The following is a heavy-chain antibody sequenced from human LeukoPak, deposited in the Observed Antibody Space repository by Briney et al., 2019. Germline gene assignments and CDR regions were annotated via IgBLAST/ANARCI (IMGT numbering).Heavy chain of an antibody. Sequence: GGSLRLSCSASGFTFSSYAMHWVRQAPGKGLEYVSAISSNGGSTYYADSVKGRFTISRDNSKNTLYLQMSSLRAEDTAVYYCVKDRTMVRGVMLYYFYGMDVWGKGTTVTVSP. D-gene: IGHD3-10*01. CDR2: ISSNGGST. CDR3: VKDRTMVRGVMLYYFYGMDV. J-gene: IGHJ6*04. V-gene: IGHV3-64D*06. CDR1: GFTFSSYA.